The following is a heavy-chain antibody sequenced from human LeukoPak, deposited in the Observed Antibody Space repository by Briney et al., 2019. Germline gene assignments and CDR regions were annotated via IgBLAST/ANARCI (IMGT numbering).Heavy chain of an antibody. CDR3: ARGRVYCSSTSCPLPLFDY. D-gene: IGHD2-2*01. CDR2: IRYTGTT. CDR1: GGSITNYY. Sequence: PSETLSLTCTVSGGSITNYYWSWIRQSPGRGLEWIGYIRYTGTTNYNPSLKSRVTISSDTSKNQFSLKLSSVTAADTAVYYCARGRVYCSSTSCPLPLFDYWGQGTLVTVSS. V-gene: IGHV4-59*12. J-gene: IGHJ4*02.